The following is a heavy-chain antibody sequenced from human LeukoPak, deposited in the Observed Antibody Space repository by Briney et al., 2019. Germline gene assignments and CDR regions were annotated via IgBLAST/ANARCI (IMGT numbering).Heavy chain of an antibody. CDR3: ASSGWTGWFDY. CDR2: INHSGGT. CDR1: GGSFSGYY. J-gene: IGHJ4*02. D-gene: IGHD6-19*01. V-gene: IGHV4-34*01. Sequence: SSETLSLTCAVYGGSFSGYYWSWIRQPPGKGLEWIGEINHSGGTNYNPSLKSRVTISVDTSKNQFSLKLSSVTAADTAVYYCASSGWTGWFDYWGQGTLVTVSS.